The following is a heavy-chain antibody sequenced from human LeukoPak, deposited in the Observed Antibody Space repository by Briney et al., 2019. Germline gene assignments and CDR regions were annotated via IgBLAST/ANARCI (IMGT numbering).Heavy chain of an antibody. Sequence: ASVKVSCKASGYTFTSYGISWVRQAPGQGLEWMGWISAYNGNTNYAQKLLGRVTMTTDTSTSTAYVELRSLRSDDTAVYYCARLSTHDDAFDIWGQGTMVTVSS. CDR2: ISAYNGNT. D-gene: IGHD2-2*01. CDR1: GYTFTSYG. J-gene: IGHJ3*02. V-gene: IGHV1-18*01. CDR3: ARLSTHDDAFDI.